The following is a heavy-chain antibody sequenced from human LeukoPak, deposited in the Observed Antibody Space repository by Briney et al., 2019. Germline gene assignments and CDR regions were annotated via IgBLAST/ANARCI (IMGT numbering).Heavy chain of an antibody. CDR2: ISWNSGSI. Sequence: GGSLRLSCAASGFTFDDYAMHWVRQAPGKGLEWVSGISWNSGSIGYADSVKGRFTISRDSSKNTLFLQMNRLRPEDAAVYYCAKAPVTTCRGAYCSPFDYWGQGTLVTVSS. V-gene: IGHV3-9*01. J-gene: IGHJ4*02. D-gene: IGHD2-21*01. CDR3: AKAPVTTCRGAYCSPFDY. CDR1: GFTFDDYA.